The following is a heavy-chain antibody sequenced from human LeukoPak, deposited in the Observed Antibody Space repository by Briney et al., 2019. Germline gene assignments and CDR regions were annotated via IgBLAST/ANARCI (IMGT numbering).Heavy chain of an antibody. CDR2: ISAYNGNT. Sequence: GASVKVSCKASGYTFTSYGISWVRQAPGQGLEWMGWISAYNGNTNYAQKLQGRVTMTTDTSTSTASMELRSLRFDDTAVYYCARGDHSGSYLIDYWGQGTLVTVSS. CDR3: ARGDHSGSYLIDY. V-gene: IGHV1-18*01. CDR1: GYTFTSYG. D-gene: IGHD1-26*01. J-gene: IGHJ4*02.